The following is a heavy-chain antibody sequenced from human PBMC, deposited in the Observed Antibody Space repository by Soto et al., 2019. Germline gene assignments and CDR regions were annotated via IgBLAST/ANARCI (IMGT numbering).Heavy chain of an antibody. V-gene: IGHV3-13*01. CDR1: GFTFSSYD. CDR3: TRGAEGFDY. J-gene: IGHJ4*02. D-gene: IGHD3-16*01. Sequence: EVQLVESGGGLVQPGGSLRLSCAASGFTFSSYDFHWVHQPPGKGLEWVSGVGKVDDTCYAGFVKGRFTISRENAKNSLYLQMNSLRAGDKSVYYCTRGAEGFDYWGQGTLVTVSS. CDR2: VGKVDDT.